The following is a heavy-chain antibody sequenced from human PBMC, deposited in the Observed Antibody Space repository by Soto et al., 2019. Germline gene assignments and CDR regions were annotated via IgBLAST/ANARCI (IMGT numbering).Heavy chain of an antibody. CDR3: ARGGHVVVVTAALDY. Sequence: QVQLVQSGAEVKKPGASVKVSCKASGDTFTDYYIHWLRQAPGQGLEWMGTVNPSGGHTTYAQHFLGRMTMTRDTSTSTLYTELTSLTSEDTAVYYCARGGHVVVVTAALDYWGQGTLVTVSS. CDR1: GDTFTDYY. V-gene: IGHV1-46*01. CDR2: VNPSGGHT. D-gene: IGHD2-21*02. J-gene: IGHJ4*02.